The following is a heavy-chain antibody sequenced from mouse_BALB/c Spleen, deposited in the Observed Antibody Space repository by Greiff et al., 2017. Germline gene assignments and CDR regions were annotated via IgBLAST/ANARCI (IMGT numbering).Heavy chain of an antibody. CDR3: SGSSYYAMDY. D-gene: IGHD1-1*01. CDR1: GYSITSDYA. Sequence: EVKLMESGPGLVKPSQSLSLTCTVTGYSITSDYAWNWIRQFPGNKLEWMGYISYSGSTSYNPSLKSRISITRDTSKNQFFLQLNSVTTEDTATYYCSGSSYYAMDYWGQGTSVTVSS. J-gene: IGHJ4*01. V-gene: IGHV3-2*02. CDR2: ISYSGST.